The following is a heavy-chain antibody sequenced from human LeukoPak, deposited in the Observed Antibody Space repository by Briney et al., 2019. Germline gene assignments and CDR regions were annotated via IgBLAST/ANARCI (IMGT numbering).Heavy chain of an antibody. Sequence: GGSLRLSCAASGFTFSSYSMNWVRQAPGKGLEWVSYISSSSSTIYYADSVKGRFTISRDNAKNSLYLQMNSLRAEDTAVYYCAPGGNYYGSGSYFDYWGQGTLVTVSS. D-gene: IGHD3-10*01. V-gene: IGHV3-48*01. J-gene: IGHJ4*02. CDR2: ISSSSSTI. CDR1: GFTFSSYS. CDR3: APGGNYYGSGSYFDY.